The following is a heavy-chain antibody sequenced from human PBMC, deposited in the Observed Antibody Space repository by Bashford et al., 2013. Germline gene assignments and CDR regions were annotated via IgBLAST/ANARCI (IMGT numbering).Heavy chain of an antibody. CDR1: GGSISSYY. V-gene: IGHV4-59*08. CDR2: SFTVGAP. Sequence: SETLSLTCTVSGGSISSYYWSWIRQPPGRDWSGLDISFTVGAPTTTPSLMSRVTISVDTSKNQFSLKLSSVTAADTAVYYCARRMYYYGSGSSYFDYWGQGTLVTVSS. J-gene: IGHJ4*02. D-gene: IGHD3-10*01. CDR3: ARRMYYYGSGSSYFDY.